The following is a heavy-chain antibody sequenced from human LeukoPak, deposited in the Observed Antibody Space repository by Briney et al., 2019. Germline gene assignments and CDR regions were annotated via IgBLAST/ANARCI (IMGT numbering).Heavy chain of an antibody. Sequence: GASVEVSCKASGYTFTSYGISWVRQAPGQGLEWMGWISGYNGNTNYAQKFQGRVTMTTDTSTSTAYMELRSLRSDDTAVYYCARVLRVAPYYFDYWGQGTLVSVST. CDR1: GYTFTSYG. D-gene: IGHD3-10*01. CDR2: ISGYNGNT. CDR3: ARVLRVAPYYFDY. V-gene: IGHV1-18*01. J-gene: IGHJ4*02.